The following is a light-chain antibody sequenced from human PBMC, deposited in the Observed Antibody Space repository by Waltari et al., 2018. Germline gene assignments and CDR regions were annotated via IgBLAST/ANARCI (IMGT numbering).Light chain of an antibody. CDR1: SSDIGSGDH. V-gene: IGLV1-40*01. CDR3: QSHDSSLRAYV. CDR2: ENT. Sequence: QSVLTQPPSVSGAPGQRVTISCTGSSSDIGSGDHVHWYQQLPGTAPKPLIYENTARPAGVPDQFSASRPGTPASLAIPGVQAEDEADYYCQSHDSSLRAYVFGTGTKVTVL. J-gene: IGLJ1*01.